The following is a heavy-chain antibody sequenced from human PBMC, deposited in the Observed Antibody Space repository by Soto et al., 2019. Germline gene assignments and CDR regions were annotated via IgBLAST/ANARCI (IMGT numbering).Heavy chain of an antibody. Sequence: HPGGSLRLSCAASGFTFSSYAMSWVRQAPGKGLEWVSVISGSGGYTYYADSVKGRFTISRDNSKNTLYLQMSSLGAEDTAIYICAKDARGHDSWGQGSLVPVSS. CDR2: ISGSGGYT. J-gene: IGHJ5*01. CDR1: GFTFSSYA. D-gene: IGHD3-10*01. CDR3: AKDARGHDS. V-gene: IGHV3-23*01.